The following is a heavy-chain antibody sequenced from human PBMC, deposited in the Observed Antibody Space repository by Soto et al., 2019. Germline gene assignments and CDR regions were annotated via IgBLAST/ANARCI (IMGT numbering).Heavy chain of an antibody. CDR2: IWYDGSNK. D-gene: IGHD2-2*01. V-gene: IGHV3-33*01. Sequence: QVQLVESGGGVVQPGRSLRLSCAASGFTFSSYGMHWVRQAPGKGLEWVAVIWYDGSNKYYADSVKGRFTISRDNSKNTLYLQMNSLRAEDTAVYYCARGGRYCSSTSCGWDDYYYGMDVWGQGTTVTVSS. J-gene: IGHJ6*02. CDR3: ARGGRYCSSTSCGWDDYYYGMDV. CDR1: GFTFSSYG.